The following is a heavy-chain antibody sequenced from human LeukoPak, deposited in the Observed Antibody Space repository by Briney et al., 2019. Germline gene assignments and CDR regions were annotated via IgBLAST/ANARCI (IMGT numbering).Heavy chain of an antibody. CDR1: GGSISSGNYY. CDR3: ASYGSGSYRFDP. D-gene: IGHD3-10*01. J-gene: IGHJ5*02. V-gene: IGHV4-31*03. CDR2: IHHSGST. Sequence: SETPSLTCTVSGGSISSGNYYWSWIRQHPGKGLEWIGYIHHSGSTYYNPSLKSRVIISVDTSKNQFSLKLNSVTAADTAVYYCASYGSGSYRFDPWGQGTLVTVSS.